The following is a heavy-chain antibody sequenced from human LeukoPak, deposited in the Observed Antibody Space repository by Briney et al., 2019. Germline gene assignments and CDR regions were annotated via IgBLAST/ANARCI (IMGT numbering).Heavy chain of an antibody. CDR3: AKEVSGYSSGWCIDY. Sequence: GGSLRLSCAASGFTFSSYSMNWVRQAPGKGLEWVSSISSSSSYIYYADSVKGRFTISRDNSKNTLYLQMNSLRAEDTAVYYCAKEVSGYSSGWCIDYWGQGTLVTVSS. D-gene: IGHD6-19*01. J-gene: IGHJ4*02. V-gene: IGHV3-21*04. CDR1: GFTFSSYS. CDR2: ISSSSSYI.